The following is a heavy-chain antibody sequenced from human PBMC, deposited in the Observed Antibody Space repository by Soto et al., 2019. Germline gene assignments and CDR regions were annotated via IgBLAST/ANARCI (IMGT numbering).Heavy chain of an antibody. D-gene: IGHD3-22*01. Sequence: QITLKESGPTLVKPTQTLTLTCTFSGFSLSTSGVGVGWIRQPPGKGLEWLALIYWDEDKRYSPSLKSRLTFTKNTSKNQGVLTMTKVDTADTATYYCSHARAIVVIVAEDECFQHWGQGTLVTVSS. V-gene: IGHV2-5*02. CDR1: GFSLSTSGVG. J-gene: IGHJ1*01. CDR2: IYWDEDK. CDR3: SHARAIVVIVAEDECFQH.